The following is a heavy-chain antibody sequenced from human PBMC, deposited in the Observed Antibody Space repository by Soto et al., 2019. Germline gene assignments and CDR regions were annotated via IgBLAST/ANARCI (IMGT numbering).Heavy chain of an antibody. CDR1: GFTFSSYS. J-gene: IGHJ4*02. V-gene: IGHV3-21*01. D-gene: IGHD4-17*01. Sequence: EVQVVESGGGLVKPGGSLRLSCAASGFTFSSYSMNWVRQAPGKGLEWVSSISSSSSYIYYADSVKGRFTISRDNAKNSLYLQMNSLRAEDTAVYYCARDYIPLTTVTMYYFDYWGQGTLVTVSS. CDR2: ISSSSSYI. CDR3: ARDYIPLTTVTMYYFDY.